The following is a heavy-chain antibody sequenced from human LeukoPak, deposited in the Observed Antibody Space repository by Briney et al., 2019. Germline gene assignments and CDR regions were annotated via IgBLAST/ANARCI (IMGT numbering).Heavy chain of an antibody. J-gene: IGHJ4*02. Sequence: GRSLRLSCAASGFTFSSYAMGWVHQAPGKGLEWVSAISGSGGSTYYADSVKGRFTISRDNSKNTLYLQMNSLRAEDTAVYYCAKDRYYYDSSGYYGYWGQGTLVTVSS. CDR3: AKDRYYYDSSGYYGY. CDR2: ISGSGGST. CDR1: GFTFSSYA. D-gene: IGHD3-22*01. V-gene: IGHV3-23*01.